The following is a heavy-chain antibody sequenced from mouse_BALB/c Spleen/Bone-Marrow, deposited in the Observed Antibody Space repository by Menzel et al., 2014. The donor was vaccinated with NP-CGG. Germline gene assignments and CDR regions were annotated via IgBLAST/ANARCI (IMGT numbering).Heavy chain of an antibody. V-gene: IGHV10-1*02. D-gene: IGHD1-1*01. J-gene: IGHJ4*01. CDR3: VRPHYYGSSYRYAMDY. Sequence: VQLKESGGGLVQPKVSLKLSCAASGFTFNTYAMNWVRQAPGKGLEWVARIRSKSNNYATYYADSVKDRFTISRDDSQSMLYLQMNNLKTEDTAMYYCVRPHYYGSSYRYAMDYWGQGTSVTVSS. CDR2: IRSKSNNYAT. CDR1: GFTFNTYA.